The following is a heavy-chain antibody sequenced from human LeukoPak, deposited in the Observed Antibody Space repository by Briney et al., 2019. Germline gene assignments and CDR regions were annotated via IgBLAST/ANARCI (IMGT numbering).Heavy chain of an antibody. V-gene: IGHV3-30*18. Sequence: PGRSLRLSCAASGFTFSSYGMHWVRQAPGKGLEWVAVISYDGSNKYYADSVKGRFTISRDNSKNTLYLQMNSLRAEDTAVYYCAKDSGAGMITFGGVIVISPFDYWGQGTLVTVSS. D-gene: IGHD3-16*02. CDR1: GFTFSSYG. CDR2: ISYDGSNK. J-gene: IGHJ4*02. CDR3: AKDSGAGMITFGGVIVISPFDY.